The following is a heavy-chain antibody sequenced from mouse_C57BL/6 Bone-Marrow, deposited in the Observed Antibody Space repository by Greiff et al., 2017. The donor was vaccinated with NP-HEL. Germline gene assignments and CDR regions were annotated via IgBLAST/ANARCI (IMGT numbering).Heavy chain of an antibody. V-gene: IGHV14-4*01. CDR1: GFNIKDDY. CDR3: TTIGAFAY. J-gene: IGHJ3*01. CDR2: IDPENGDT. Sequence: VQLKQSGAELVRPGASVKLSCTASGFNIKDDYMHWVKRRPEQGLEWIGWIDPENGDTEYASKFQGKATITADTSSNTAYLQLSSLTSEDTAVYYCTTIGAFAYWGQGTLVTVSA.